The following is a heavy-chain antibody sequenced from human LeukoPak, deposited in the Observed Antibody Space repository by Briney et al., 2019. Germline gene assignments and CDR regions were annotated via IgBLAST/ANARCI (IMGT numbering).Heavy chain of an antibody. V-gene: IGHV4-38-2*02. J-gene: IGHJ3*02. CDR3: AIRYSSSWYSDAFDI. Sequence: SETLSLTCTVSVYSLSSCYYWGWIRQSPGKGLEGIGSIYHGERSSCTARVYQSATTSYNPSLKSRVPISVDTSKNQFSLTLSSVTAADTAIYYCAIRYSSSWYSDAFDIFGQGTVVTVSS. CDR2: IYHGERSSCTARVYQSATT. CDR1: VYSLSSCYY. D-gene: IGHD6-13*01.